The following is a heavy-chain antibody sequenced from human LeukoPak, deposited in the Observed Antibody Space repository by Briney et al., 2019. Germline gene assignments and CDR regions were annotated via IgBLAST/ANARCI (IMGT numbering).Heavy chain of an antibody. CDR3: TRDPRIIDV. J-gene: IGHJ3*01. CDR2: ISPRGSYI. V-gene: IGHV3-11*01. Sequence: GGSLRLSCAASGFTFSDFYMTWIRQPPGRGLEWLAYISPRGSYITYADSVKGRFTISRDDANNLLYLQLNSLRDEDTAMYYCTRDPRIIDVWGQGTRVSVSS. D-gene: IGHD2-15*01. CDR1: GFTFSDFY.